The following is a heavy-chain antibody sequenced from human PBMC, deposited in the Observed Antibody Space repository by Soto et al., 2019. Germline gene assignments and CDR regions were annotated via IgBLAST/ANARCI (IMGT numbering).Heavy chain of an antibody. J-gene: IGHJ4*02. V-gene: IGHV3-9*01. Sequence: EVQLVESGGGLVQPGRSLRLSCAASGFTFDDYAMHWVRQAPGKGLGGGSGISWNSGSIGYADSVKGRFTISRDNAKNSLYLQMNSLRAEDTALYYCAKAEGHSGYDLLTPFDYWGQGTLVTVSS. CDR2: ISWNSGSI. D-gene: IGHD5-12*01. CDR1: GFTFDDYA. CDR3: AKAEGHSGYDLLTPFDY.